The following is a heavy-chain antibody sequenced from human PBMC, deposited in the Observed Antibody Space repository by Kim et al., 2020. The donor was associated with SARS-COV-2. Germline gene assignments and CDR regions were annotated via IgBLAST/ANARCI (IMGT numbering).Heavy chain of an antibody. CDR2: INHSGST. CDR3: SRGTVTNYDLGGSYYYYMDV. Sequence: SETLSLTCAVYGGSFSGYYWSWIRQPPGKGLEWIGEINHSGSTNYNPSLKSRVTISVDTSKNQFSLKLSSVTAADTAVYYCSRGTVTNYDLGGSYYYYMDVWGKGTTVTVSS. CDR1: GGSFSGYY. J-gene: IGHJ6*03. V-gene: IGHV4-34*01. D-gene: IGHD3-22*01.